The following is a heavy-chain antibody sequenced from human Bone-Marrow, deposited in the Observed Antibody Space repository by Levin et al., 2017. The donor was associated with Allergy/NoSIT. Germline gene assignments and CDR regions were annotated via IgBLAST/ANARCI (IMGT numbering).Heavy chain of an antibody. CDR3: ARGWCTNGVCYVFDY. D-gene: IGHD2-8*01. V-gene: IGHV3-30-3*01. Sequence: LSLTCAASGFTFSNYAMHWVRQAPGKGLEWVAVISYDGSNKYYVDSVKGRFTISRDNPKNTLYLQMNSLRTEDTAVYYCARGWCTNGVCYVFDYWGQGTLVTVSS. CDR2: ISYDGSNK. CDR1: GFTFSNYA. J-gene: IGHJ4*02.